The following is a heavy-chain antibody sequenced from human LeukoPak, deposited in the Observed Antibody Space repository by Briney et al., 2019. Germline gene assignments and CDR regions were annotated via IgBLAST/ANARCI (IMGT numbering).Heavy chain of an antibody. CDR1: GYSFTSYW. J-gene: IGHJ4*02. CDR2: MYPGDSDT. CDR3: ATYDSSDGGFDY. Sequence: GESLKISCKGSGYSFTSYWIGWVRQMPGKGLEWMGIMYPGDSDTRYNPSFQGQVSISADKSISTAYLQWSSLKASDTAIYYCATYDSSDGGFDYWGQGTLVTVSS. V-gene: IGHV5-51*01. D-gene: IGHD3-22*01.